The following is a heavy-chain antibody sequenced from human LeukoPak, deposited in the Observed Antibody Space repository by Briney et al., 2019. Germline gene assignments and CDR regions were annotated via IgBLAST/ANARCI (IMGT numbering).Heavy chain of an antibody. V-gene: IGHV3-9*01. CDR2: ISWNSGSI. CDR3: AKDRHSSGWYLGY. D-gene: IGHD6-19*01. CDR1: GFTFDDYA. J-gene: IGHJ4*02. Sequence: GGSLRLSCAASGFTFDDYAMHWVRQAPGKGLEWVSGISWNSGSIGYADSVKGRFTISRDNAKNSLYLQMNSLRAEDTALYYCAKDRHSSGWYLGYWGQGTLVTVSS.